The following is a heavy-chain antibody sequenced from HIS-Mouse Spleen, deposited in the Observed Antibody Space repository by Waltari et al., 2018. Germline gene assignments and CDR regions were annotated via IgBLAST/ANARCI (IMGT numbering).Heavy chain of an antibody. CDR1: GFNFSSHG. CDR2: ISYDGSNK. J-gene: IGHJ4*02. Sequence: QVQLWESGGGVVQPGRSLRLSCAASGFNFSSHGRTWVRQAPGKGLEWVAGISYDGSNKYYADSVKGRFTISRDNSKNTLYLQMNSLRAEDTAVYYCAKVNSGSYYFDYWGQGTLVTVSS. CDR3: AKVNSGSYYFDY. D-gene: IGHD1-26*01. V-gene: IGHV3-30*18.